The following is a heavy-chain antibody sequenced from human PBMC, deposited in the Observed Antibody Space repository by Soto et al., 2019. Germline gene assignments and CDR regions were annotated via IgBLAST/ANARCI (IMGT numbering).Heavy chain of an antibody. CDR1: GYSFTSYW. D-gene: IGHD3-3*01. CDR2: IYPGDSNT. CDR3: ARLVYNFWSVHPTPRYYYGMDV. Sequence: GESLKISCKGSGYSFTSYWIGWVRQMPGKGLEWMGIIYPGDSNTRYSPSLQGQVTISVDKSISTAYLQWSGLKATDTAMYYCARLVYNFWSVHPTPRYYYGMDVWGQGTTVTVSS. J-gene: IGHJ6*02. V-gene: IGHV5-51*01.